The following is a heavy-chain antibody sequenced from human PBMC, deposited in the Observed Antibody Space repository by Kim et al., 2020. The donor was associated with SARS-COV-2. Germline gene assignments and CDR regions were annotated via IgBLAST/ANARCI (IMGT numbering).Heavy chain of an antibody. V-gene: IGHV3-7*01. D-gene: IGHD6-19*01. CDR2: IKQDGSEK. CDR1: GFTFSSYW. Sequence: GGSLRLSCAASGFTFSSYWMSWVRQAPGKGLEWVANIKQDGSEKYYVDSVKGRFTISRDNAKNSLYLHMNSLRAEDTAVYYCARDPRSIQGGWYFDYWGQGTLVTVSS. CDR3: ARDPRSIQGGWYFDY. J-gene: IGHJ4*02.